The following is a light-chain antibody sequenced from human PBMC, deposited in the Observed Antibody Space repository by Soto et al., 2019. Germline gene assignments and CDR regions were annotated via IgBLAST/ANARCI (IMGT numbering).Light chain of an antibody. V-gene: IGLV6-57*01. CDR2: EDN. J-gene: IGLJ2*01. CDR1: RGSIASNY. Sequence: NFMLTQPHSVSASPGKTVTISCTRSRGSIASNYVQWYQQRPDSSPTTVIFEDNQRPSGVPDRFSGSIDSSSNSASLTISGLKTEDEADYYCQSYNSSNVIFGGGTKLTVL. CDR3: QSYNSSNVI.